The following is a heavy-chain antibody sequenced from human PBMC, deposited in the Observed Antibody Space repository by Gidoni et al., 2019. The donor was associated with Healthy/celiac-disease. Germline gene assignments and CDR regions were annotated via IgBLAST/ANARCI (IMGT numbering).Heavy chain of an antibody. D-gene: IGHD3-10*01. V-gene: IGHV3-49*05. CDR1: GFTFGDYA. Sequence: EVQLVESGGGLVKPGRSLRLSCTASGFTFGDYAMSWFRQAPGKGLEWVGFIRSKAYGGTTEYAASVKGRFTISRDDSKSIAYLQMNSLKTDDTAVYYCHTPSERGDYYGMDVWGQGTTVTVSS. CDR3: HTPSERGDYYGMDV. CDR2: IRSKAYGGTT. J-gene: IGHJ6*02.